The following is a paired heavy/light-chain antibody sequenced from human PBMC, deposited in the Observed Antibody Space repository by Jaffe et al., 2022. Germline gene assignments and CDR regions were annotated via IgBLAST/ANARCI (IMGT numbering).Heavy chain of an antibody. CDR3: ARKGQGGSGLDY. V-gene: IGHV3-11*01. CDR1: GFTFSDYY. CDR2: IRPSGSGT. D-gene: IGHD6-25*01. Sequence: QVQLVESGGGLVKPGGSLRLSCAASGFTFSDYYMSWIRQAPGKGLEWISYIRPSGSGTYYADSVKGRFTISRDNVETSVYLQMNSLRVEDTAVYYCARKGQGGSGLDYWGQGALVTVSS. J-gene: IGHJ4*02.
Light chain of an antibody. V-gene: IGKV4-1*01. CDR3: QHYYNIPWT. J-gene: IGKJ1*01. Sequence: DIVMTQSPDSLAVSLGERATINCKSSQSVLYSSDNKNYLAWYQQKPGQPPKLLFYWASTRESGVPDRFSGSGSGTDFTLTISSLQAEDVAVYYCQHYYNIPWTFGQGTRVEIK. CDR1: QSVLYSSDNKNY. CDR2: WAS.